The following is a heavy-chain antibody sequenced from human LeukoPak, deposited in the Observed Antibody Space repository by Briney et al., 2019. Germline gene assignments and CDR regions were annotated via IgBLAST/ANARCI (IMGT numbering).Heavy chain of an antibody. CDR3: ARSPRAWSGYYFDY. CDR2: INHSGST. V-gene: IGHV4-34*01. J-gene: IGHJ4*02. Sequence: SETLSLTCAVYGGSFSGYYWSWIRQPPGKGLEWIGEINHSGSTNYNPSLKSRVTISVDTSKNQFSLKLSSVTAADTAVYYCARSPRAWSGYYFDYWGQGTLVTVSS. CDR1: GGSFSGYY. D-gene: IGHD3-3*01.